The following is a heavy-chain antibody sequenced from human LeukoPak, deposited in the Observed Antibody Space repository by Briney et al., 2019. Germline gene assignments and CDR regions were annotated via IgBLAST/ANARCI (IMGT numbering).Heavy chain of an antibody. Sequence: GASVKVSRKASGYTFTSYGISWVRQAPGQGLEWMGWISAYNGNTNYAQKLQGRVTMTTDTSTSTAYMELRSLRSDDTAVYYCARDYGSGDHIGIRGSWYGEGGWFDPWGQGTLVTVSS. CDR1: GYTFTSYG. V-gene: IGHV1-18*01. CDR3: ARDYGSGDHIGIRGSWYGEGGWFDP. J-gene: IGHJ5*02. CDR2: ISAYNGNT. D-gene: IGHD6-13*01.